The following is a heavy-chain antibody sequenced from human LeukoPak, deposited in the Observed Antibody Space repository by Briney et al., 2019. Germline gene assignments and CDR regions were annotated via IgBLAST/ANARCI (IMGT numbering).Heavy chain of an antibody. J-gene: IGHJ3*02. CDR3: ARDHPTVSDAFDI. Sequence: SETLSLTCTVSGGSISSFYWSWIRQPPGKGLEWIGSIYYSGSTNYNPSLKSRVTISVDKSKNQFSLKLSSVTAADTAVYYCARDHPTVSDAFDIWGQGTMVTVSS. CDR2: IYYSGST. D-gene: IGHD4-17*01. V-gene: IGHV4-59*12. CDR1: GGSISSFY.